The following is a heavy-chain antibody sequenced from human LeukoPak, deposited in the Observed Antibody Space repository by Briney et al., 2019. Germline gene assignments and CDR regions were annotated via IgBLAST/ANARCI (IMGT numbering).Heavy chain of an antibody. CDR1: GGSFSGYY. V-gene: IGHV4-34*01. J-gene: IGHJ5*02. D-gene: IGHD3-10*01. Sequence: SETLSLTCAVYGGSFSGYYWSWIRQPPGKGLEWIGEINHNGSTNYNPSLKSRVTISLDTSKNQFSLKLSSVTAANTAVYYCARDGARGVIQGFDPWDQGTLVTVPS. CDR2: INHNGST. CDR3: ARDGARGVIQGFDP.